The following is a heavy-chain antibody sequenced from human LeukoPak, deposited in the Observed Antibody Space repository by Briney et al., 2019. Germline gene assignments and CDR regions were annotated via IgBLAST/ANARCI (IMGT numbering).Heavy chain of an antibody. CDR2: ISAYNGNT. CDR3: ARVVPAAIRNWFDP. D-gene: IGHD2-2*01. J-gene: IGHJ5*02. CDR1: GYTFTSYV. V-gene: IGHV1-18*01. Sequence: ASVKVSCKASGYTFTSYVISWVRQAPGQGLEWMGWISAYNGNTNYAQKLQGRVTMTTDTSTSTDYMELRSLTSDDTAVYYCARVVPAAIRNWFDPCGQGTLVTVSS.